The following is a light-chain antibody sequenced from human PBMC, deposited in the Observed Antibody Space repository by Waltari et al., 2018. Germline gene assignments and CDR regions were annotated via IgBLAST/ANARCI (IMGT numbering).Light chain of an antibody. CDR1: SSNTGSNT. CDR2: SNN. J-gene: IGLJ2*01. V-gene: IGLV1-44*01. Sequence: QSVLTQPPSASGTPGQRVTLSCSGSSSNTGSNTVNWYQQLPGTAPKLLIQSNNQRPSGVPDRFSGSKSGTSASLAISGLQSEDEADYYCAAWDASLNGPVFAGGTKLTVL. CDR3: AAWDASLNGPV.